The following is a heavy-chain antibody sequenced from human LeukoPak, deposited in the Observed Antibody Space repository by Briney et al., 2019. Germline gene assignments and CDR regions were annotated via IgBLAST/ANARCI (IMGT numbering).Heavy chain of an antibody. J-gene: IGHJ4*02. CDR2: INPNSGGT. Sequence: ASVKVSCKASGYTFTGYYMHWVRQAPGQGLEWMGWINPNSGGTNYAQKFRGRVTMTRDTSISTAYMELSRLRSDDTAVYYCATYYGSGTRPVRYYFDYWGQGTLVTVSS. V-gene: IGHV1-2*02. CDR1: GYTFTGYY. D-gene: IGHD3-10*01. CDR3: ATYYGSGTRPVRYYFDY.